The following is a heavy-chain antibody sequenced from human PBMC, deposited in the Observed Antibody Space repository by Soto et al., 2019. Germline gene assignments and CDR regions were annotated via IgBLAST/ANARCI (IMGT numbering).Heavy chain of an antibody. CDR3: AMYYYGSGSELDY. Sequence: SETLSLTCTVSGGSISSGGYYWSWIRQQQGRGLEWIGYIYYSGSTYYNPSHKSRVTITVNTSKNQFSLKLSSVTAADTAVYYCAMYYYGSGSELDYWGQGTLVTVSS. J-gene: IGHJ4*02. CDR1: GGSISSGGYY. V-gene: IGHV4-31*03. D-gene: IGHD3-10*01. CDR2: IYYSGST.